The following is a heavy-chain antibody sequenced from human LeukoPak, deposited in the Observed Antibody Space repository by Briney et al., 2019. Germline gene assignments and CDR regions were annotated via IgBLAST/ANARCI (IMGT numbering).Heavy chain of an antibody. CDR3: TRPSHSYGTDAFDI. CDR1: AFTFSGSA. J-gene: IGHJ3*02. D-gene: IGHD1-14*01. V-gene: IGHV3-73*01. Sequence: PGGSLKLSCAASAFTFSGSAMHWVRQASGKGLEGIGRIRSKADSYATAYAASVKGRFTISRDDSKNTAYLQMNSLKTEDTAVYYCTRPSHSYGTDAFDIWGQGTMVTVSS. CDR2: IRSKADSYAT.